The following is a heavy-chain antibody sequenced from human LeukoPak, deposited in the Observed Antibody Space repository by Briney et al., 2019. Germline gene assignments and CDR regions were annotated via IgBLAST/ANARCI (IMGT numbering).Heavy chain of an antibody. J-gene: IGHJ4*02. CDR1: GFTFSSYS. Sequence: PGGSLRLSCAASGFTFSSYSMNWVRQAPGKGLEWVSSISSSSSYIYYADSVKGRFTISRDNAKNSLYLRMNSLRAEDTAVYYCARGPYSSSWGFFDYWGQGTLVTVSS. CDR3: ARGPYSSSWGFFDY. D-gene: IGHD6-6*01. V-gene: IGHV3-21*01. CDR2: ISSSSSYI.